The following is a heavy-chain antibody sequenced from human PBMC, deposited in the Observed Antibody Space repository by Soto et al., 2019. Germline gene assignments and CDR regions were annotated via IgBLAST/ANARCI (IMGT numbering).Heavy chain of an antibody. Sequence: GGIIPIFGTANYAQXFQGRVKITADESTSTAYMELSSLRSEDTAVYYCARAGGVTTVTTSLGYYGMDVWGQGTTVTVSS. V-gene: IGHV1-69*01. J-gene: IGHJ6*02. D-gene: IGHD4-17*01. CDR3: ARAGGVTTVTTSLGYYGMDV. CDR2: IIPIFGTA.